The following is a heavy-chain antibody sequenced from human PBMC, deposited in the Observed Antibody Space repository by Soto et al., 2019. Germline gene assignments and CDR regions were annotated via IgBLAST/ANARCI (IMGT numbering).Heavy chain of an antibody. J-gene: IGHJ5*02. CDR1: GYTFTGYG. CDR2: ISTDKGNT. Sequence: QAQLVQSGAEEKNPGASVKISCKASGYTFTGYGIHWVRQAPGQSLEWMGWISTDKGNTKYSQQFQGRLTVTRDTPAKTAHMELSSRRSEDTAVYSCVRDFKWDSGGEYWFDPWGQGTLVTVSS. CDR3: VRDFKWDSGGEYWFDP. V-gene: IGHV1-3*05. D-gene: IGHD3-10*01.